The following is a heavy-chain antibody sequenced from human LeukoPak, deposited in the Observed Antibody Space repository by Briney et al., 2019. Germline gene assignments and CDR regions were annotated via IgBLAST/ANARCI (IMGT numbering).Heavy chain of an antibody. V-gene: IGHV6-1*01. D-gene: IGHD2-15*01. J-gene: IGHJ5*02. CDR2: TYYRSKWYN. CDR3: ARGRYCTSSSCFNWFDP. CDR1: GDSASSNSAA. Sequence: SQTLSLTCAISGDSASSNSAAWNWIRQSPSRGLEWLGRTYYRSKWYNDYALSVKSRITINPDTSKNQFSLQLNSVTPEDTAVYYCARGRYCTSSSCFNWFDPWGQGTLVTVSS.